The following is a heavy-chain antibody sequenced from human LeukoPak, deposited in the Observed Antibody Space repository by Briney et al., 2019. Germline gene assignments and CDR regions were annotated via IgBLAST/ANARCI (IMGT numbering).Heavy chain of an antibody. D-gene: IGHD6-13*01. Sequence: GGSLRLSCAASGFTFSSYGMHWVRQAPGKGLEWVAVISYDGSKKYYADSVKGRFTISRDNSKNTLYLQMNSLRAEDTAVYYCAKDRAAAGANAFDIWGQGTMVTVSS. CDR3: AKDRAAAGANAFDI. J-gene: IGHJ3*02. CDR1: GFTFSSYG. V-gene: IGHV3-30*18. CDR2: ISYDGSKK.